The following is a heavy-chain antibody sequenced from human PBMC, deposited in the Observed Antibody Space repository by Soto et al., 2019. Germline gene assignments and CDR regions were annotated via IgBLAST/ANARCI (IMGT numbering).Heavy chain of an antibody. J-gene: IGHJ4*02. V-gene: IGHV4-4*07. Sequence: WETLSLTCTVSGGSISSYYWSWIRQPAGKGLEWIGRIYTSGSTNYKPSLKSRVTMSVDTSKNQFSLKLSSVTAADTAVYYCASSCSSTSCPYYFDYWGQGTLVTVSS. CDR1: GGSISSYY. CDR3: ASSCSSTSCPYYFDY. CDR2: IYTSGST. D-gene: IGHD2-2*01.